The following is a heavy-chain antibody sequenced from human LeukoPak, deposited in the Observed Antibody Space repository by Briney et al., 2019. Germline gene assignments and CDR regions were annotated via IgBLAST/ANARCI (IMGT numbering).Heavy chain of an antibody. CDR2: IIPIFGTA. Sequence: GASVKVSCKASGGTFSSYAISWVRQAPGQGLEWMGGIIPIFGTANYAQKFQGRVTIPTDESTSTAYMELSSLRSENTAVYYCASFAGTINSFDYWGQGTLVTVSS. J-gene: IGHJ4*02. CDR3: ASFAGTINSFDY. D-gene: IGHD1-7*01. CDR1: GGTFSSYA. V-gene: IGHV1-69*05.